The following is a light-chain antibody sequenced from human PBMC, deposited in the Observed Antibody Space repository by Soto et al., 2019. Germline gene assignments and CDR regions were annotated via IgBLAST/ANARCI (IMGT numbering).Light chain of an antibody. CDR3: HQYGASPAT. CDR1: QSVRSTY. Sequence: EIVLTQSPGTLSLSPGERATLSCRASQSVRSTYVAWYQQKPGQAPRLLIFDASSRPTGIPDRCSGSGSWTDFTLIIIRLVPEDFAVYYCHQYGASPATFGQGTKV. CDR2: DAS. V-gene: IGKV3-20*01. J-gene: IGKJ1*01.